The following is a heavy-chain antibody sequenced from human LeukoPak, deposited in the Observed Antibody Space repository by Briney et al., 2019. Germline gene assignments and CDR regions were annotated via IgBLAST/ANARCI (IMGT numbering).Heavy chain of an antibody. V-gene: IGHV3-23*01. D-gene: IGHD7-27*01. Sequence: GGSLRLSCAASGFTFSSYAMSWVRQAPEKGLEWVSTISGSGGGTYYADSVKGRFTISRDDSKNTLYLQMNGLRAEDTAVYYCAREIGQLGGAFDIWGQGTMVTVSS. CDR3: AREIGQLGGAFDI. CDR2: ISGSGGGT. J-gene: IGHJ3*02. CDR1: GFTFSSYA.